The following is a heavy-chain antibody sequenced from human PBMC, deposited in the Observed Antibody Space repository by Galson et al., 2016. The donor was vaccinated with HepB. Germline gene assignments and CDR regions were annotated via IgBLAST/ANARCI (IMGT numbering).Heavy chain of an antibody. Sequence: SETLSPTCTVSGGSISISSYYWGWIRQPPGKGLEWIGPIYYSRSTYYNPSLKSRVTISVDTSKNQFSLNLSSVTAADTAVYYCARPPCCSGDTCYFPDSWGRGTLVTVSS. J-gene: IGHJ4*02. D-gene: IGHD2-15*01. CDR2: IYYSRST. CDR1: GGSISISSYY. CDR3: ARPPCCSGDTCYFPDS. V-gene: IGHV4-39*01.